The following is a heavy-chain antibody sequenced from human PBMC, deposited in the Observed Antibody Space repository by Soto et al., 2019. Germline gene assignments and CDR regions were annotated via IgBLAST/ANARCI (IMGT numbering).Heavy chain of an antibody. D-gene: IGHD5-12*01. CDR2: IIPIFGTA. V-gene: IGHV1-69*13. Sequence: SVKVSCKASGCTFSSYAISWVRQAPGQGLEWMGGIIPIFGTANYAQKFQGRVTITADESTSTAYMELSSLRSEDTAVYYCARVRGDGYNYRLFDYWGQGTLVTVSS. CDR3: ARVRGDGYNYRLFDY. J-gene: IGHJ4*02. CDR1: GCTFSSYA.